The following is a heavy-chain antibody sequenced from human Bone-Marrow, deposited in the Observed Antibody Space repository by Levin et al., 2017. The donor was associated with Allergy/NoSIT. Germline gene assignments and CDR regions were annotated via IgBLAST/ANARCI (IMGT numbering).Heavy chain of an antibody. CDR3: AKQYVVGG. CDR2: ISESGDIT. D-gene: IGHD2-15*01. V-gene: IGHV3-23*01. J-gene: IGHJ4*02. Sequence: GGSLRLSCAASGFRFSDYAMNWVRQAPGKGLEWVSSISESGDITDYADSVKGRFAISRDNSRNTLFLQMNSPRPDDTAVYYCAKQYVVGGWGQGTLVTVSS. CDR1: GFRFSDYA.